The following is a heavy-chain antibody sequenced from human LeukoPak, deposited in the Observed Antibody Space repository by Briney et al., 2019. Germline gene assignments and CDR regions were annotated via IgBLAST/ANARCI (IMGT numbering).Heavy chain of an antibody. CDR3: AKDMGWEMEQMPMGAFDI. CDR2: ISWNSGSI. D-gene: IGHD1/OR15-1a*01. Sequence: PGGSLRLSCAASGFTFDDYTMHWVRQAPGKGLEWVSGISWNSGSIGYADSVKGRFTISRDNAKNSLYLQMNSLRAEDMALYYCAKDMGWEMEQMPMGAFDIWGQGTMVTVSS. J-gene: IGHJ3*02. CDR1: GFTFDDYT. V-gene: IGHV3-9*03.